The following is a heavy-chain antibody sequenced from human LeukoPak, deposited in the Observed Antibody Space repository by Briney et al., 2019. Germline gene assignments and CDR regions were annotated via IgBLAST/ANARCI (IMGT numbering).Heavy chain of an antibody. CDR1: GYTFTGYY. J-gene: IGHJ5*02. Sequence: ASVKVSCKASGYTFTGYYMHWVRQAPGQGLEWMGWINPNSGGTNYAQKFQGRVTMTRDTSISTAYMELSRLRSDDTAVYYCARTSGWYNCFDPWGQGTLVTVPS. CDR3: ARTSGWYNCFDP. V-gene: IGHV1-2*02. CDR2: INPNSGGT. D-gene: IGHD6-19*01.